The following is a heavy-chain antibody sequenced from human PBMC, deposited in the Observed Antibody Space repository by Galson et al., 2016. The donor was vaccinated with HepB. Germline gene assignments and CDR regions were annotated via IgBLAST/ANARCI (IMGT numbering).Heavy chain of an antibody. CDR3: ARGTRNAFDY. J-gene: IGHJ4*02. V-gene: IGHV6-1*01. CDR1: GDSVSGNGAAA. Sequence: CAISGDSVSGNGAAAWNWFRQSPSRGLEWLGRTYYRSKWYYEYALSVTSRITISPDTSKNQFSLQLNSVTPEDAAVYFCARGTRNAFDYWGQGTLFTCST. CDR2: TYYRSKWYY. D-gene: IGHD1-14*01.